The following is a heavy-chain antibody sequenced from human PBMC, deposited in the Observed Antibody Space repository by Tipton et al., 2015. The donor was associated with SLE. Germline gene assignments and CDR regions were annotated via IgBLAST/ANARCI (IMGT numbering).Heavy chain of an antibody. D-gene: IGHD3-10*01. CDR3: ARVGYLGSGKTWDMDV. CDR2: IDYSGST. J-gene: IGHJ6*03. CDR1: GASISDYY. V-gene: IGHV4-59*01. Sequence: TLSLTCTVSGASISDYYWTWIRQFPGKGLEWIGYIDYSGSTNYNPPLKSRLTISGDTSKNQLSLHLTSVTAADTAIYYCARVGYLGSGKTWDMDVWGKGITVTVSS.